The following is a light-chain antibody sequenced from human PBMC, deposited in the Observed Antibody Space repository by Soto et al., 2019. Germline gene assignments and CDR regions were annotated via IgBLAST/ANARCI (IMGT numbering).Light chain of an antibody. V-gene: IGLV1-51*01. CDR2: DNN. J-gene: IGLJ3*02. Sequence: QAVLTQPPSVAAAPGQTVTISCSGSNSNIGSSYVSWYQQLPGTAPKLLIYDNNKRPSGIPDRFSGSKSGTSATLGITGLQTGDEADYYCGTWDSSLSVVFGGGTKLTVL. CDR1: NSNIGSSY. CDR3: GTWDSSLSVV.